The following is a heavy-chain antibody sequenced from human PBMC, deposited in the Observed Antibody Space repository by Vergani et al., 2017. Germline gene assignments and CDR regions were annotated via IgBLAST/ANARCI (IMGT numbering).Heavy chain of an antibody. CDR2: INHSGST. Sequence: QVQLQQWGAGLLKPSETLSLTCAVYGGSFSGYYWSWIRQPPGTGLEWIGEINHSGSTNYNPSLKSRVSISVDTSKNQFSLQLTSVTAADSALYFCASIARAPTRRNPPPDYWGQGILVTVSS. CDR3: ASIARAPTRRNPPPDY. J-gene: IGHJ4*02. V-gene: IGHV4-34*01. D-gene: IGHD3-16*02. CDR1: GGSFSGYY.